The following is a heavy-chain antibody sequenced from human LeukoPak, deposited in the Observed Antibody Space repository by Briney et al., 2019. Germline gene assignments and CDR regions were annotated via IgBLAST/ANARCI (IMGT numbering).Heavy chain of an antibody. V-gene: IGHV4-34*01. CDR2: INHSGST. D-gene: IGHD6-13*01. CDR3: ARGRPRGLYTSNWTEYLHY. J-gene: IGHJ1*01. CDR1: GGSFSGYY. Sequence: PSETLSLTCAVYGGSFSGYYWSWIRQPPGKGLEWIGEINHSGSTNYNPSLKSRVTISVDTSKNQFSLKLSSVTAADTAIYYCARGRPRGLYTSNWTEYLHYWGQGTLVTVSS.